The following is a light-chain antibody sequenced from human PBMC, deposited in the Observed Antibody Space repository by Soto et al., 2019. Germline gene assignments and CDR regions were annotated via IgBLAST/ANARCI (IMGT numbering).Light chain of an antibody. CDR3: CSYAGSNSWV. CDR2: EGS. V-gene: IGLV2-23*01. Sequence: QSALTQPASVSGSPGQSITISCTGTSSDVGSYKLVSWYQQHPGKAPKLMIYEGSQRPSGVSNRFSVSKSGNTASLTISGLQAEDEADYYCCSYAGSNSWVFGGGTQLTV. J-gene: IGLJ3*02. CDR1: SSDVGSYKL.